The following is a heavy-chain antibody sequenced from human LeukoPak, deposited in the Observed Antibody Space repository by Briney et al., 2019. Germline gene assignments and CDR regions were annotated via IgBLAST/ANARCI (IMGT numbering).Heavy chain of an antibody. Sequence: ASVKVSCKASGYTFTSYDITWVRQVSGQGLEWMGWMNPNSGNTDYAQKFQGRVTITRNTSISTAYMELSSLRSEDTAVYYCARGLGKYYDFWSGYYPDRINWFDPWGQGTLVTVSS. CDR2: MNPNSGNT. D-gene: IGHD3-3*01. CDR3: ARGLGKYYDFWSGYYPDRINWFDP. CDR1: GYTFTSYD. V-gene: IGHV1-8*03. J-gene: IGHJ5*02.